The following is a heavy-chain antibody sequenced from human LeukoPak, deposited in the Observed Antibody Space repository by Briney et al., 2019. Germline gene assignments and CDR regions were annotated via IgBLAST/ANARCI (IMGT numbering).Heavy chain of an antibody. Sequence: PGGSLRLSCTASGFTFSSYTMNWARQAPGKGLEWVASTNHNGNANYYVDSVKGRFTISRDNAKNSLYLQMSNLRAEDTAVYLCARGGGLDVWGQGATVTVSS. CDR2: TNHNGNAN. CDR1: GFTFSSYT. V-gene: IGHV3-7*03. J-gene: IGHJ6*02. D-gene: IGHD3-16*01. CDR3: ARGGGLDV.